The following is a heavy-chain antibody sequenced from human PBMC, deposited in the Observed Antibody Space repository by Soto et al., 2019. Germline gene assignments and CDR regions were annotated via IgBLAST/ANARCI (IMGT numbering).Heavy chain of an antibody. Sequence: SETLSLTCTVSGASISSGGYYWSWARQHPGKGLEWIGYIYYRGSTYYNPSLKSRVTISADTSKNQFSLKLNSVTAADTAVYYCARDRGTGTTYYFDYWGLGAFVTVLL. J-gene: IGHJ4*02. CDR1: GASISSGGYY. CDR2: IYYRGST. V-gene: IGHV4-31*03. CDR3: ARDRGTGTTYYFDY. D-gene: IGHD1-7*01.